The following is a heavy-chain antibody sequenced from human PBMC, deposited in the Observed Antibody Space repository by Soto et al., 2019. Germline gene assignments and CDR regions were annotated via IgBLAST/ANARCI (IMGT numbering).Heavy chain of an antibody. CDR1: GFTFSSYW. D-gene: IGHD5-12*01. CDR2: INSDGSST. V-gene: IGHV3-74*01. J-gene: IGHJ3*02. Sequence: GGSLRLSCAASGFTFSSYWMHWVRQAPGKGLVWVSRINSDGSSTSYADSVKGRFTISRDNAKNTLYLQMNSLRAEDTAVYNFASTTNPCGYDAFDIWGQGTMVTVSS. CDR3: ASTTNPCGYDAFDI.